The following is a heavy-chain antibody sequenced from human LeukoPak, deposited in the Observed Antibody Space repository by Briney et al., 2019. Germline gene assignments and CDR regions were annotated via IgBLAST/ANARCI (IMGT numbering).Heavy chain of an antibody. V-gene: IGHV3-30-3*01. D-gene: IGHD3-10*01. Sequence: GGSLRLSCAASGFTFSTYAMHWVRQRPGKGLEWVAVISYDGSNKYYADSVKGRFTIYRDNSKNTLYLQMSSLSAEDTAVYYCARTTTPHYYGSGSYALGYWGQGTLVTVPS. CDR2: ISYDGSNK. CDR3: ARTTTPHYYGSGSYALGY. CDR1: GFTFSTYA. J-gene: IGHJ4*02.